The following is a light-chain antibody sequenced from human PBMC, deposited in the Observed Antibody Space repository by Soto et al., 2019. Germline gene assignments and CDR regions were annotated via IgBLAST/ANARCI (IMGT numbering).Light chain of an antibody. CDR3: QQRSNWPT. CDR1: QSVSSY. J-gene: IGKJ3*01. V-gene: IGKV3-11*01. Sequence: EIVLTQSPATLSLSPGERATLSCRASQSVSSYLAWYQQKPGQAPRLLIYDASNRATVIPDRFSGSGSGTDFTLTISSPEPEDFAVYYFQQRSNWPTFGPGTKVDIK. CDR2: DAS.